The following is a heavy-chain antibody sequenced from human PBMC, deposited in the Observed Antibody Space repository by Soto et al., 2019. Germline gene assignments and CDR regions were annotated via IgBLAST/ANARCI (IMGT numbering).Heavy chain of an antibody. V-gene: IGHV1-69*13. CDR1: GGTFSNYA. Sequence: SVKVSCKASGGTFSNYAISWVRQAPGQGLEWMGGIIPIFGTANYAQKFQGRVTITADESTSTAYMELSSLRSEDTAVYYCAREDTAMVPLNYWGQGTLVTVSS. J-gene: IGHJ4*02. CDR3: AREDTAMVPLNY. D-gene: IGHD5-18*01. CDR2: IIPIFGTA.